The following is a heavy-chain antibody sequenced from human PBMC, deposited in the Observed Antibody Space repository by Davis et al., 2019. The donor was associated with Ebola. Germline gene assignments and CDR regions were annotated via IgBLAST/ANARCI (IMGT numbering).Heavy chain of an antibody. CDR3: ARVYYDILTGYYYFDY. CDR2: ISGSGGST. V-gene: IGHV3-23*01. CDR1: GFTFSSYW. Sequence: GESLKISCAASGFTFSSYWMSWVRQAPGKGLEWVSAISGSGGSTYYADSVKGRFTISRDNSKNTLYLQMNSLRAEDTAVYYCARVYYDILTGYYYFDYWGQGTLVTVSS. D-gene: IGHD3-9*01. J-gene: IGHJ4*02.